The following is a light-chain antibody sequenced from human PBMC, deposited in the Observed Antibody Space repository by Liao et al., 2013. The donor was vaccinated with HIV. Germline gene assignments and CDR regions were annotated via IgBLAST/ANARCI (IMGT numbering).Light chain of an antibody. Sequence: SYELTQPPSVSVAPGKTARITCGGNNIESKSVHWYRQKPGQAPVLVIYYDSDRPSGIPERFSGSNSGNTATLTISRVETGDEADYYCQVWDSDRDHPSVVFGGGTKLTVL. CDR2: YDS. CDR1: NIESKS. J-gene: IGLJ2*01. V-gene: IGLV3-21*04. CDR3: QVWDSDRDHPSVV.